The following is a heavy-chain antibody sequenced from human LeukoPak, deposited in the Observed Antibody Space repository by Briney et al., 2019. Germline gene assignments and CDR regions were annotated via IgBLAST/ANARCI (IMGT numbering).Heavy chain of an antibody. V-gene: IGHV3-23*01. D-gene: IGHD6-13*01. CDR3: AKELVSRSSLTFDS. Sequence: AGGSLRLSCAASGFTFSNAWMSWVRQAPGKGLEWVSAIGGSVDYTFYAESVKGRFTTSRDNSKNTLYLQMSGLRVEDTAVYYCAKELVSRSSLTFDSWGQGALVTVSS. J-gene: IGHJ4*02. CDR2: IGGSVDYT. CDR1: GFTFSNAW.